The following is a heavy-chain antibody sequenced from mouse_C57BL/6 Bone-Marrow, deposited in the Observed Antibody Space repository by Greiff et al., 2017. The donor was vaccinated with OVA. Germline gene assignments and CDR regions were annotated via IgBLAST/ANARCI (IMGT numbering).Heavy chain of an antibody. CDR1: GYNFTSYD. V-gene: IGHV1-85*01. J-gene: IGHJ4*01. Sequence: VQLQQSVPELVKPGASVKLSCKASGYNFTSYDITWVKQRPGQGLERIGRIYPRDGSTNYNEKFKGKAKLTVDTASSTAYMGLHSLTAEDAAVYFGARRGHYAMDYWGQGTSVTVSS. CDR3: ARRGHYAMDY. CDR2: IYPRDGST.